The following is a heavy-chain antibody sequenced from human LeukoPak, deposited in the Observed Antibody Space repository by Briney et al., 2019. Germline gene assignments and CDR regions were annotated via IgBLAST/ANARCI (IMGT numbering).Heavy chain of an antibody. J-gene: IGHJ5*02. Sequence: GGTLRLSCAASGFTFSSYAMGWGPQAPGKGLEGVSAISGSGGSTYYANSVKGRFTLSRDNSKNTLYLQMNSLRAEDTAVYYCAKGDKKQPPFDPWGQGTLVTVSS. CDR1: GFTFSSYA. V-gene: IGHV3-23*01. D-gene: IGHD6-13*01. CDR3: AKGDKKQPPFDP. CDR2: ISGSGGST.